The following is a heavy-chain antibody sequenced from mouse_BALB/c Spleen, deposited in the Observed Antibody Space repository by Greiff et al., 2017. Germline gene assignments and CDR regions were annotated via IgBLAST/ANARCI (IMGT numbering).Heavy chain of an antibody. CDR3: ARRVVPYYAMDY. V-gene: IGHV14-4*02. Sequence: EVKLMESGAELVRSGASVKLSCTASGFNIKDYYMHWVKQRPEQGLEWIGWIDPENGDTEYAPKFQGKATLTADKSSSTAYMQLSSLTSENSAVYFCARRVVPYYAMDYWGQGTSVTVSS. D-gene: IGHD1-1*01. J-gene: IGHJ4*01. CDR1: GFNIKDYY. CDR2: IDPENGDT.